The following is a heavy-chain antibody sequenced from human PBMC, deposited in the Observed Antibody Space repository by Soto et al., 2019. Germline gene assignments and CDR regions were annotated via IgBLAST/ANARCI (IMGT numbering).Heavy chain of an antibody. CDR3: ARGSRDHTSDYYDSSGYLTSYFDY. D-gene: IGHD3-22*01. CDR1: VGSFRGYY. CDR2: INQSGSA. J-gene: IGHJ4*02. V-gene: IGHV4-34*01. Sequence: SETLSLTCTVFVGSFRGYYWSWIRQPPGKGLEWIGEINQSGSANYHPSLKSRVTISLDTSKNQFSLKLSSVTAADTAVYYCARGSRDHTSDYYDSSGYLTSYFDYWGQGTQVTVSS.